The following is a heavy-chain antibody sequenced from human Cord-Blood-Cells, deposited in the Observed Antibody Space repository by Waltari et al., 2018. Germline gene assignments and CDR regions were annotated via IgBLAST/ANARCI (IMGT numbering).Heavy chain of an antibody. V-gene: IGHV1-69*12. CDR1: GGTFSSYA. D-gene: IGHD6-13*01. CDR3: ASPLYSSSWYGNYYGMDV. Sequence: QVQLVQSGAEVKKPGSSVKVSCKASGGTFSSYALSWVRQAPGQGLEWMGGIITIFGTANYAQKFQGRVTITADESTSTAYMELSSLRSEDTAVYYCASPLYSSSWYGNYYGMDVWGQGTTVTVSS. CDR2: IITIFGTA. J-gene: IGHJ6*02.